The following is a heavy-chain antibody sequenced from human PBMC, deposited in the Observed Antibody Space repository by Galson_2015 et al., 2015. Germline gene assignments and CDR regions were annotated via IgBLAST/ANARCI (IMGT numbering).Heavy chain of an antibody. V-gene: IGHV3-23*01. CDR3: AKALGSSWYLFAFDI. CDR2: ISGSGGST. D-gene: IGHD6-13*01. Sequence: SLRLSCAASGFSFSSYAMSWVRQAPGKGLERVSAISGSGGSTQYADSVKGRFTISRDNAKNTLSLQMNSLRAEDTAVYYCAKALGSSWYLFAFDIWGQGTMVTVSS. J-gene: IGHJ3*02. CDR1: GFSFSSYA.